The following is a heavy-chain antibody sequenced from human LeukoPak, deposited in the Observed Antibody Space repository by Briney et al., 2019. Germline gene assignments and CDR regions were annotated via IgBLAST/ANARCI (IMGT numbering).Heavy chain of an antibody. J-gene: IGHJ4*02. D-gene: IGHD3-22*01. V-gene: IGHV4-39*07. CDR1: GGSISSSSYY. CDR2: IYYSGST. Sequence: SETLSLTFTVSGGSISSSSYYWGWIRQPPGKGLEWIGSIYYSGSTYYNPSLKSRVTISVDTSKNQFSLKLSSVTAADTAVYYCARDLKDYYDNQIFDYWGQGTLVTVSS. CDR3: ARDLKDYYDNQIFDY.